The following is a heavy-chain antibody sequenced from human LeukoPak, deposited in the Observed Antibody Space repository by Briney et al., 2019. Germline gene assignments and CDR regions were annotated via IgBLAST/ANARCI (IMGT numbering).Heavy chain of an antibody. J-gene: IGHJ6*03. V-gene: IGHV4-59*01. CDR1: GGSISSYY. CDR2: IYYSGST. CDR3: ARTTEGGYTYDYFYYYYMDV. D-gene: IGHD5-18*01. Sequence: SETLSLTCTVSGGSISSYYWSWIRQPPGKVLEWIGYIYYSGSTNYNPSLKSRVTISVDTSKNQFSLKLSSVTAADTAVYYCARTTEGGYTYDYFYYYYMDVWGKGTTVTISS.